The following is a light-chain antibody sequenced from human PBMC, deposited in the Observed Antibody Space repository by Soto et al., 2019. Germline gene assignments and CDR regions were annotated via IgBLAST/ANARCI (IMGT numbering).Light chain of an antibody. V-gene: IGLV2-18*01. J-gene: IGLJ2*01. Sequence: QSALTQPPSVSGSPGQSVTISCTGTSSDVGSYNRVSWYQQPPGTAPKLMIYEVSNRPSGVPDRFSGSKSGNTASLTISGLQAEDEADYYCSLYTSSSTSPEVVFGGGTKLTVL. CDR3: SLYTSSSTSPEVV. CDR2: EVS. CDR1: SSDVGSYNR.